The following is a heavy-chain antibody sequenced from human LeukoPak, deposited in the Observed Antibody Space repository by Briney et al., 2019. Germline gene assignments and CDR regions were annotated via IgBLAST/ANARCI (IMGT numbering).Heavy chain of an antibody. V-gene: IGHV1-46*01. Sequence: ASVKVSCKASGYTFTNYYIHWVRQAPGQGLEWLGIINPSGGITTYAQKFQGRVTMTRDTSTSTVYMELTSLRSEDTAVYYCARDSGYDNSGTDYWGQGTLVTVSS. D-gene: IGHD3-22*01. J-gene: IGHJ4*02. CDR1: GYTFTNYY. CDR2: INPSGGIT. CDR3: ARDSGYDNSGTDY.